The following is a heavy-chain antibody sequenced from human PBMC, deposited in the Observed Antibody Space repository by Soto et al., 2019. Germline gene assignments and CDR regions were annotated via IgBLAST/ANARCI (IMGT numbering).Heavy chain of an antibody. J-gene: IGHJ4*02. Sequence: QVQLVESGGGVVQPGRSLRLSCAASGFSLSTYGMHWVRQAPGKGLEWVALIWYDGSNQYYLDSVKGRFTISRDNSRKMRFLQMNSLRAEDTAVDYCAGDRDGSGSYLPFDYWGQGTLVTVSS. CDR3: AGDRDGSGSYLPFDY. CDR1: GFSLSTYG. D-gene: IGHD3-10*01. V-gene: IGHV3-33*01. CDR2: IWYDGSNQ.